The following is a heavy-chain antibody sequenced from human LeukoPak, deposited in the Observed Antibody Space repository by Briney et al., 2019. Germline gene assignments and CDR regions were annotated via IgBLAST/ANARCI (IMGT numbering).Heavy chain of an antibody. CDR2: IYYGGST. V-gene: IGHV4-59*01. CDR3: ARDADQWGFNWFDP. D-gene: IGHD1-26*01. CDR1: GGSISSYY. J-gene: IGHJ5*02. Sequence: SETLSLTCTVSGGSISSYYWSWIRQPPGKGLEWIGYIYYGGSTNYNPSLKSRVTISVDTSKNQFSLKLSSVTAADTAVYYCARDADQWGFNWFDPWGQGTLVTVSS.